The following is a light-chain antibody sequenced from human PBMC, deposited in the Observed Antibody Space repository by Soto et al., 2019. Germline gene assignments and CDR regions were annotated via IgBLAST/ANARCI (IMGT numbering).Light chain of an antibody. V-gene: IGLV2-18*02. Sequence: QSALTQPPSVSGSPGQSVTISCTGTSSDVGTYNRVSWYQQPPGTAPKLMIYEVSNRPSGVPDRFSGSKSGNTASLTISGLQAEDEADYYCSSFTTSGTLLFGGGTKLTVL. CDR2: EVS. J-gene: IGLJ2*01. CDR1: SSDVGTYNR. CDR3: SSFTTSGTLL.